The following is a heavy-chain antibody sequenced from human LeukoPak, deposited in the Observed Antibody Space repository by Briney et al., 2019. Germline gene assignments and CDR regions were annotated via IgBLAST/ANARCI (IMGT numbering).Heavy chain of an antibody. V-gene: IGHV1-18*01. CDR3: ARRYSSGWYPRPNYYYYGMDV. J-gene: IGHJ6*02. Sequence: ASVKVSCKASGYTFTSYGISWVRQAPGQGLEWMGWNSAYNGNTNYAQKLQGRVTMTTDTSTSTAYMELRSLRSDDTAVYYCARRYSSGWYPRPNYYYYGMDVWGQGTTVTVSS. CDR2: NSAYNGNT. D-gene: IGHD6-19*01. CDR1: GYTFTSYG.